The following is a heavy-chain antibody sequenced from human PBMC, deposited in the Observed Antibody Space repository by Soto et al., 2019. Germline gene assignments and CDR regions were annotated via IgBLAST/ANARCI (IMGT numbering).Heavy chain of an antibody. CDR1: GGSISSYY. V-gene: IGHV4-59*01. D-gene: IGHD2-2*01. CDR2: IYYSGST. CDR3: ARSVVPAAMHGYYYYYMDV. J-gene: IGHJ6*03. Sequence: SETLSLTCTVSGGSISSYYWSWIRQPPGKGLEWIGYIYYSGSTNYNPSLKSRVTISVDTSKNQFSLKLSSVTAADTAVYYCARSVVPAAMHGYYYYYMDVWGKGTTVTVSS.